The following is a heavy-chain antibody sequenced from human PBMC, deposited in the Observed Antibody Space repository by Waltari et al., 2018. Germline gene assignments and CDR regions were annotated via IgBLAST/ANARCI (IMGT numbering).Heavy chain of an antibody. Sequence: QVQLVQSGAEVKKPGASVKVSCKASGYTFTSYYMHWVRPAPGQGLEWMGIINPSGGSTSYAQKFQGRVTMTRDTSTSTVYMELSSLRSEDTAVYYCARGDVDTAMVVHWYFDLWGRGTLVTVSS. CDR3: ARGDVDTAMVVHWYFDL. V-gene: IGHV1-46*03. D-gene: IGHD5-18*01. CDR2: INPSGGST. CDR1: GYTFTSYY. J-gene: IGHJ2*01.